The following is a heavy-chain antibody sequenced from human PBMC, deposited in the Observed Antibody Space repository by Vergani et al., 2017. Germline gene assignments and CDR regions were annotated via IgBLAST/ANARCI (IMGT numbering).Heavy chain of an antibody. J-gene: IGHJ4*02. CDR2: ISYDGSNK. CDR3: ATLGGGYCSGGSCQDY. Sequence: VQLVESGGGLVKPGGSLRLSCAASGFTFSNAWMNWVRQAPGKGLEWVAVISYDGSNKYYADSVKGRFTISRDNSKNTLYLQMNILRAEDTAVYYCATLGGGYCSGGSCQDYWGQGTLVTVSS. CDR1: GFTFSNAW. D-gene: IGHD2-15*01. V-gene: IGHV3-30*03.